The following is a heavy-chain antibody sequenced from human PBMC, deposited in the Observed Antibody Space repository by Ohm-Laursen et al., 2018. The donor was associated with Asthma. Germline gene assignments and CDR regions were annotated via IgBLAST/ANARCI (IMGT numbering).Heavy chain of an antibody. Sequence: SLRLSCAAPGFTLSTYGMHWVRRAPGKGLEWVAIIWYDGSNAYYGDAVKGRFTVSRDTSKSTVYLQMNRVRVEDTGVYHCAREGDASGYMDHWGQGTPVTVSS. J-gene: IGHJ4*02. V-gene: IGHV3-33*01. CDR2: IWYDGSNA. D-gene: IGHD3-3*01. CDR1: GFTLSTYG. CDR3: AREGDASGYMDH.